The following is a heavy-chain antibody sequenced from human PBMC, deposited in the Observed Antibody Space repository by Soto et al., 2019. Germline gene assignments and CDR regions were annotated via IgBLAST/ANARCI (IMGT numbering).Heavy chain of an antibody. D-gene: IGHD4-17*01. V-gene: IGHV1-58*01. CDR3: AADMGVYRYGLGTY. CDR2: IDVGSANA. J-gene: IGHJ4*02. CDR1: GLTFSSSA. Sequence: QMQLVQSGPEVKKPGTSVKVSCKASGLTFSSSAVHWVRQARGHRLEWIGWIDVGSANANYAQMLQERVTIRRDTSTSAVCLDRSSLRPEAPGMYYCAADMGVYRYGLGTYWGQGTLVTVSS.